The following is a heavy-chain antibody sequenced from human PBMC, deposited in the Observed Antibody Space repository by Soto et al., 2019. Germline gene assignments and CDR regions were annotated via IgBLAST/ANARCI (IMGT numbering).Heavy chain of an antibody. J-gene: IGHJ3*02. CDR2: IIPIFGTA. V-gene: IGHV1-69*01. D-gene: IGHD6-19*01. CDR3: ARGGYSSGWDVRGPFDI. CDR1: GGTFSSYA. Sequence: QVQLVQSGPEVKKPGSSVKVSCKASGGTFSSYAISWVRQAPGQGLEWMGGIIPIFGTANYAQKFQGRVTITADESTSTAYMELSSLRSEDTAVYYCARGGYSSGWDVRGPFDIWGQGTMVTVSS.